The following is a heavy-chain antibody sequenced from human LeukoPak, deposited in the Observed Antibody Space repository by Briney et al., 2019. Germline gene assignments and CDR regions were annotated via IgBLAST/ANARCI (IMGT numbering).Heavy chain of an antibody. Sequence: GGSLRLSCAASEFTFSVYAMNWVRQAPGKGLEWVSSISSSSSYIYYADSVKGRFTISRDNAKNSLYLQMNSLRGEDTAVYYCARGETGGEHKYYYYMDVWGKGTTVTVSS. CDR3: ARGETGGEHKYYYYMDV. CDR2: ISSSSSYI. CDR1: EFTFSVYA. J-gene: IGHJ6*03. D-gene: IGHD1-1*01. V-gene: IGHV3-21*01.